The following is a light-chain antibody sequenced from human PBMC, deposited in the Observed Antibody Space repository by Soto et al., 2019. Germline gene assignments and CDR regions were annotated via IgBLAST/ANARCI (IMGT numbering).Light chain of an antibody. CDR1: QGVDKY. CDR2: GAS. Sequence: DIQMTQSPSSLSASVGDRVIITCRASQGVDKYLAWFQQKPGKAPKSLIYGASRLQSGVPSRFSGSGSGTHSTLTITNLQPEDFATYYCHQYNTYPTFGQGTRLEIK. CDR3: HQYNTYPT. V-gene: IGKV1-16*01. J-gene: IGKJ5*01.